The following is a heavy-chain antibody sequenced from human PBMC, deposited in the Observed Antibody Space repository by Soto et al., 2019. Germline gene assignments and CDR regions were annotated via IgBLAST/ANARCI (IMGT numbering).Heavy chain of an antibody. Sequence: GESLKISCAASGFTFSSYAMSWVRQAPGKGLEWVSAISGSGGSTYYADSVKGRFTISRDNSKNTLYLQMNSLRAEDTAVYYCARFGSGSYAFDIWGQGTMVTVSS. CDR1: GFTFSSYA. D-gene: IGHD3-10*01. J-gene: IGHJ3*02. V-gene: IGHV3-23*01. CDR3: ARFGSGSYAFDI. CDR2: ISGSGGST.